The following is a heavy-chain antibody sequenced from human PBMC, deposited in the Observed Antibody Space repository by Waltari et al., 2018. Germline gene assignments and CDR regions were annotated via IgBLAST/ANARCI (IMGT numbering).Heavy chain of an antibody. V-gene: IGHV5-51*01. CDR2: IFPRDSDI. Sequence: EVQLVQSGAEDKKSGEPLTISCKASGYMFNNFWIAWVRQMPGEGLEWMGFIFPRDSDIRYSPSFQGQVTISVDRSTSTAYLRWESLKASDIAMYYCARHEAFDIWGQGTMVTVSS. J-gene: IGHJ3*02. CDR3: ARHEAFDI. CDR1: GYMFNNFW.